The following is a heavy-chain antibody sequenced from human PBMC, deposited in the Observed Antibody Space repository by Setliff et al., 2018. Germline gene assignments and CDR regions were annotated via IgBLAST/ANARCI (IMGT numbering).Heavy chain of an antibody. Sequence: ASVKVSCKASGYTFTSYAMHWVRQAPGQRLEWMGWMNPNSGNTGYAQKFQGRVTMTRNTSISTAYMDLSSLRFEDTAVYYCARAQSWSGGPYYFDNWGQGTLVTVS. D-gene: IGHD3-3*01. V-gene: IGHV1-8*02. CDR2: MNPNSGNT. CDR3: ARAQSWSGGPYYFDN. J-gene: IGHJ4*02. CDR1: GYTFTSYA.